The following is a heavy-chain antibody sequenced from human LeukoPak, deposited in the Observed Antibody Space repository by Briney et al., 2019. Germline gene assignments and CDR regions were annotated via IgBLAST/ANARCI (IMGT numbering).Heavy chain of an antibody. CDR2: ISYSGSS. V-gene: IGHV4-59*01. D-gene: IGHD3-10*01. CDR1: GGSISSYY. CDR3: WRVSWPPGSSWYYFDY. J-gene: IGHJ4*02. Sequence: SETLSLTCTVSGGSISSYYWSWIRQPPGKGLEWIGYISYSGSSNYNPSLKSRRIILLDTSKNQFLLQLNSMIAADAAVYYCWRVSWPPGSSWYYFDYWGQGTLVTVSS.